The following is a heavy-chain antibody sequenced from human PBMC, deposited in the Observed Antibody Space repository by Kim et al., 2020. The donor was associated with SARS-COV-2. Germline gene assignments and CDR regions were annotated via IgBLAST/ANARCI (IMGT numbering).Heavy chain of an antibody. J-gene: IGHJ6*02. CDR2: INHSGST. CDR1: GGSFSGYY. D-gene: IGHD3-22*01. Sequence: SETLSLTCAVYGGSFSGYYWSWIRQPPGKGLEWIGEINHSGSTNYNPSLKSRVTISVDTSKNQFSLKLSSVTAADTAVYYCARGPRAYYYDSSGYFPHYYYYGMDVWGQGTTVTVSS. V-gene: IGHV4-34*01. CDR3: ARGPRAYYYDSSGYFPHYYYYGMDV.